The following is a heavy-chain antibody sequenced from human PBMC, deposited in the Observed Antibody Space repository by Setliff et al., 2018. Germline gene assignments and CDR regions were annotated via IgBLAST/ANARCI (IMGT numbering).Heavy chain of an antibody. Sequence: PGESLKISCAASGFIFSNYAMHWVRQAPGKGLEWVAVTSYDGINKYYADSVKGRFTISRDNSKNTLYLQMNSLRVEDTASYYCARDEYGLTSRSTGMADWGQGTVVTVSS. CDR2: TSYDGINK. D-gene: IGHD3-10*01. CDR3: ARDEYGLTSRSTGMAD. CDR1: GFIFSNYA. V-gene: IGHV3-30*01. J-gene: IGHJ4*02.